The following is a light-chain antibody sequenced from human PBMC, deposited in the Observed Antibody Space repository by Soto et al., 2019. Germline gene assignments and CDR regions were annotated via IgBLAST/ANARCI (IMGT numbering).Light chain of an antibody. CDR2: EVS. Sequence: QSALTQPPSASGSPGHSVTISCTGTSNDVGNYNYVSWYQQHPGKAPKVLISEVSKRPSGVPDRFSGSKSGNMASLTVSGLQAEDEADYYCSSYSGTNNLLIFGGGTKVTVL. J-gene: IGLJ2*01. V-gene: IGLV2-8*01. CDR1: SNDVGNYNY. CDR3: SSYSGTNNLLI.